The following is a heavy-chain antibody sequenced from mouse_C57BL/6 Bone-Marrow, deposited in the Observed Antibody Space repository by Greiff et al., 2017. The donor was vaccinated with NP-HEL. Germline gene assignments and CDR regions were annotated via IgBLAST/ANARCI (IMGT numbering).Heavy chain of an antibody. J-gene: IGHJ1*03. CDR1: GYTFTDYY. V-gene: IGHV1-26*01. CDR2: INPNNGGT. D-gene: IGHD2-3*01. CDR3: RLLQDWYFDV. Sequence: VQLQQSGPELVKPGASVKISCKASGYTFTDYYMNWVKQSHGKSLEWIGDINPNNGGTSYNQKFKGKATLTVDKSSSTAYMELRSLTSEDSAVYYCRLLQDWYFDVWGTGTTVTVSS.